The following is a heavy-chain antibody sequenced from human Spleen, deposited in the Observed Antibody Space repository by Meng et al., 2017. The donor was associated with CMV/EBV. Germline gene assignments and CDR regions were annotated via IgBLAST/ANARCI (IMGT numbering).Heavy chain of an antibody. CDR3: ARYTAMNAFDM. J-gene: IGHJ4*02. V-gene: IGHV4-39*07. CDR1: GGSISSINYY. D-gene: IGHD5-18*01. CDR2: IYYTGTT. Sequence: SETLSLTCTVSGGSISSINYYWGWIRQPPGKGLEWIGYIYYTGTTYYNSSLKSRVTVSVDTSKNQFSLKLTSVTAADTAVYYCARYTAMNAFDMWGQGTLVTVSS.